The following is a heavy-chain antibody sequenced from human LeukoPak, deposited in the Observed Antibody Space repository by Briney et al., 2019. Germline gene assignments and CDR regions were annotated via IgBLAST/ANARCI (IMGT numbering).Heavy chain of an antibody. Sequence: GGSLRLSCAASGFTFSRYWMSWVRKAPGKGLEWVAKIKQDESEKYYVDSVKGRFTISRDNAKNSLYLQMNSLRAEDTAVYYCARDGSRGGDNDNWGQGTLVTVSS. J-gene: IGHJ4*02. V-gene: IGHV3-7*03. CDR2: IKQDESEK. CDR1: GFTFSRYW. D-gene: IGHD4-17*01. CDR3: ARDGSRGGDNDN.